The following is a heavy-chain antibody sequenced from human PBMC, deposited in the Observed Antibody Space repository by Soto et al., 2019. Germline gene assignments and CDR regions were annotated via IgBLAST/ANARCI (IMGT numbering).Heavy chain of an antibody. J-gene: IGHJ4*02. Sequence: PSETLSLTCTVSGGSVSSDSHYWSWIRQPPGKGLEWIGYIYYSGMTTYNPSLKRRVTISVDTSKNHFSLKLSSVTAADTAVYYCARTDRYQLSSFSDYCGQGTLVTVSS. D-gene: IGHD2-2*01. V-gene: IGHV4-61*03. CDR1: GGSVSSDSHY. CDR2: IYYSGMT. CDR3: ARTDRYQLSSFSDY.